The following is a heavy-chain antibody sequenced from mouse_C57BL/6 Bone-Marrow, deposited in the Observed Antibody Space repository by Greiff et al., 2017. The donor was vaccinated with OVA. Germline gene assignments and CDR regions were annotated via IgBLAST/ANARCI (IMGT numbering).Heavy chain of an antibody. Sequence: EVHLVESGGGLVQPGGSLKLSCAASGFTFSDYYMYWVRQTPEKRLEWFAYISNGGGSPYYPDTVKGRFTISRDNAKNTLYLQMSRLKSEDTAMYYCARGGYGSSPYYYAMDYWGQGTSVTVSS. J-gene: IGHJ4*01. CDR2: ISNGGGSP. CDR3: ARGGYGSSPYYYAMDY. D-gene: IGHD1-1*01. CDR1: GFTFSDYY. V-gene: IGHV5-12*01.